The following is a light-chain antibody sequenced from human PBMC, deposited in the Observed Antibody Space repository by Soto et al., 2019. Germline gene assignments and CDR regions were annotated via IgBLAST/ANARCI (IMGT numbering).Light chain of an antibody. CDR3: QTWGAGIRV. V-gene: IGLV4-69*01. CDR1: SGHTNYV. CDR2: LNRDGSH. J-gene: IGLJ1*01. Sequence: QSVLTQSPSASASLGASVTLTCTLSSGHTNYVIAWHQQQPDKGPRFLMRLNRDGSHSKGDGIPDRFSGSTSGAERYLTISGLQSEDEGDYYYQTWGAGIRVFGAGTKLTVL.